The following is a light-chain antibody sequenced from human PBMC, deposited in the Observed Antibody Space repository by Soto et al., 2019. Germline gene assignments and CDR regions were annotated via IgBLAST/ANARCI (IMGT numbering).Light chain of an antibody. CDR3: CSYAGSFTWV. V-gene: IGLV2-11*01. CDR1: TGDVGAYNF. Sequence: QSVLTQPRSVSGSPGQSVTISCTGTTGDVGAYNFVSWYQFHPDKAPKLMIYDANKRPSGVPDRFSASKSGNTASLTISGLQAEDEADYYCCSYAGSFTWVFGGGTQLTVL. J-gene: IGLJ3*02. CDR2: DAN.